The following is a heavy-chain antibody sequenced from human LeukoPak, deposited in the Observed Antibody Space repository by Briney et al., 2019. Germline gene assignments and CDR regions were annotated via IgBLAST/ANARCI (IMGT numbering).Heavy chain of an antibody. CDR2: IYYSGST. D-gene: IGHD3-22*01. CDR3: ARVMKRYDSSGYYLDAFDI. CDR1: GGSISSYY. J-gene: IGHJ3*02. V-gene: IGHV4-59*01. Sequence: PSETLSLTCTVSGGSISSYYWSWIRQRPGKGLEWIGYIYYSGSTNYNPSLESRVTISLDTSKKQFSLRLNSVTAADTAVYYCARVMKRYDSSGYYLDAFDIWGQGTMVTVSS.